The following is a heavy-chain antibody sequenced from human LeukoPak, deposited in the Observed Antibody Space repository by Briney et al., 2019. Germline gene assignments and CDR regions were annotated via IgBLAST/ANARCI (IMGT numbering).Heavy chain of an antibody. J-gene: IGHJ4*02. CDR2: IYYRRTT. D-gene: IGHD4-23*01. V-gene: IGHV4-38-2*02. Sequence: SETLSLTCTVSGYSISSGYDRGWIRQPPGKGLEWIGSIYYRRTTYYNPSLKSRVTISVDTSKNQFSLGLSSVTAADSAVYYCARGGGKPFDYWGQGTLVTVSS. CDR3: ARGGGKPFDY. CDR1: GYSISSGYD.